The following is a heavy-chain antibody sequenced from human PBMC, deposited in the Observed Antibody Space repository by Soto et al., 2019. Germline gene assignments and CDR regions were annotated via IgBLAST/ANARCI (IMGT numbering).Heavy chain of an antibody. Sequence: SETLSLTCTVSGGSISSSSYYWGWIRQPPGKGLEWIGSIYYSGSTYYNPSLKSRVTISVDTSKNQFSLKLSSVTAADTAVYYCARHEVTMVRGAHPFDYWGQGTLVTVSS. V-gene: IGHV4-39*01. CDR1: GGSISSSSYY. J-gene: IGHJ4*02. D-gene: IGHD3-10*01. CDR2: IYYSGST. CDR3: ARHEVTMVRGAHPFDY.